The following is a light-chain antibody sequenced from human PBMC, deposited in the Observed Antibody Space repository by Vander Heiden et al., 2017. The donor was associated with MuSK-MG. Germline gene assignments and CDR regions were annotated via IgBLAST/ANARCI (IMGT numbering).Light chain of an antibody. CDR1: GSMGRW. J-gene: IGKJ1*01. Sequence: DIQMTQSPSTLSSSVGDRVTMNCRASGSMGRWLAWHQQIPGRAPKVLIYEASTLEGAVPSRFSGSGSGTEFTLTISSLQPEDFATYYCQHYNSNSWTFGQGTKVEFK. V-gene: IGKV1-5*03. CDR2: EAS. CDR3: QHYNSNSWT.